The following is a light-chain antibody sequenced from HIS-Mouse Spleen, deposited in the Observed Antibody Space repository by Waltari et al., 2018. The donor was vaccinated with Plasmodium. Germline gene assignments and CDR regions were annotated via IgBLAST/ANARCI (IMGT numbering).Light chain of an antibody. V-gene: IGLV3-1*01. CDR2: QDS. CDR3: QAWDSSTVV. CDR1: KLGYKY. J-gene: IGLJ2*01. Sequence: SYELTQPPSVSVSPGQTASITCSGDKLGYKYACWYQQKPGQSPVLVIYQDSKRPSGSPERFSGSTSGNTATLTISGTQAMDEADYYCQAWDSSTVVVGGGTKLTVL.